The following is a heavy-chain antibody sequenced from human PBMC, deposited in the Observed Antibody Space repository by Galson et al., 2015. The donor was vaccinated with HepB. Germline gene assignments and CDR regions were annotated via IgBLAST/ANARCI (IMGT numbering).Heavy chain of an antibody. Sequence: SLRLSCAASGFTFSSYWMSWVRQAPGKGLEWVANIKQDGSEKYYVDSVKGRFTISRDNAKNSLYLQMNSLRAEDTAVYYCAKPGDGPSHCSGGSCYPGYYYYYYMDVWGKGTTVTVSS. CDR3: AKPGDGPSHCSGGSCYPGYYYYYYMDV. D-gene: IGHD2-15*01. J-gene: IGHJ6*03. CDR2: IKQDGSEK. CDR1: GFTFSSYW. V-gene: IGHV3-7*03.